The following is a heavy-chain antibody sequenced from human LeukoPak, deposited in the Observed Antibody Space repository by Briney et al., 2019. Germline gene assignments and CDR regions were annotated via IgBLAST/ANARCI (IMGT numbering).Heavy chain of an antibody. CDR1: DASISSTNYY. D-gene: IGHD5-18*01. CDR3: ARRYRYNYGKIDY. V-gene: IGHV4-39*01. Sequence: PSETLSLTCNVSDASISSTNYYWVGIRQPPGKGLEWIGNIYYSGNTYYNPSLKSRVTISVDTSKNQFSLKLSSVTAADTAVYHCARRYRYNYGKIDYWGQGILVTVSS. J-gene: IGHJ4*02. CDR2: IYYSGNT.